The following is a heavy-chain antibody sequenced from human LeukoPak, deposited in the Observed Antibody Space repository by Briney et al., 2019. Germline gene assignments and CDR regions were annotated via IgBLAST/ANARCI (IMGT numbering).Heavy chain of an antibody. J-gene: IGHJ5*02. CDR2: INSDGSST. D-gene: IGHD5-24*01. CDR1: GFTYSSYG. Sequence: GGSLRLSCAASGFTYSSYGMSWVRQAPGKGLVWVSRINSDGSSTSYADSVKGRFTISRDNAKNTLYLQMNSLRAEDTAVYYCARVEANWFDPWGQGTLVTVSS. V-gene: IGHV3-74*01. CDR3: ARVEANWFDP.